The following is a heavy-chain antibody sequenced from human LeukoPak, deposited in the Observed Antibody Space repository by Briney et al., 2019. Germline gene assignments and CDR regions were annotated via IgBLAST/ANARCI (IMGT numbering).Heavy chain of an antibody. V-gene: IGHV1-69*04. CDR2: IIPILGIA. CDR3: AREAARSGWYDY. CDR1: GGTFSSYA. D-gene: IGHD6-19*01. Sequence: SVKVSCRASGGTFSSYAISWVRQAPGQGLEWMGRIIPILGIANYAQKFQGRVTITADKSTSTAYMELSSLRSEDTAVYYCAREAARSGWYDYWGQGTLVTVSS. J-gene: IGHJ4*02.